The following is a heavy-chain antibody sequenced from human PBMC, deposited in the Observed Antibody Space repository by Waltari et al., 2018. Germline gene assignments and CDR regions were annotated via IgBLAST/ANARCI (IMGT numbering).Heavy chain of an antibody. D-gene: IGHD3-10*01. J-gene: IGHJ4*02. V-gene: IGHV3-30*18. Sequence: QVQLVESGGGVVQPGWSLRLSCAASGFPFSSYGMHRVRQAPGKGLDWGAVISYDGSNKYYADSVKGRFTISRDNSKNTLYLQMNSLRAEDTAVDYCAKDRELSFDYWGQGTLVTVSS. CDR3: AKDRELSFDY. CDR2: ISYDGSNK. CDR1: GFPFSSYG.